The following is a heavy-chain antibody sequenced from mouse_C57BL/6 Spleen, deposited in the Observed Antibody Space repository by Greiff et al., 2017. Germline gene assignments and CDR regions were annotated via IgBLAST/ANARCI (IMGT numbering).Heavy chain of an antibody. D-gene: IGHD1-1*01. Sequence: QLQESGPELVKPGASVKISCKASGYSFTDYNMNWVKQSNGKSLEWIGVINPNYGTTSYNQKFKGKATLTVDQSSSTAYMQLNSLISEDSAVYYCARGAYGSRNYFDYWGQGTTLTVSS. J-gene: IGHJ2*01. CDR3: ARGAYGSRNYFDY. V-gene: IGHV1-39*01. CDR1: GYSFTDYN. CDR2: INPNYGTT.